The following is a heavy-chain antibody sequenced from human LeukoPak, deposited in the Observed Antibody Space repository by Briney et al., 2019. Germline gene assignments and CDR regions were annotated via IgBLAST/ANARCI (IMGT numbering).Heavy chain of an antibody. D-gene: IGHD2-8*01. CDR2: IHPNTAGT. J-gene: IGHJ4*02. CDR3: ARASYSNNDHFYFFDN. Sequence: GPSVKVSCKPSGYTFTGYSIHWVRHAPGQGLEWMGYIHPNTAGTSYAQNFQGRVSMTRDTSISTAYMDLSGLRSDDTAVYFCARASYSNNDHFYFFDNWGQGTLVTVSS. CDR1: GYTFTGYS. V-gene: IGHV1-2*02.